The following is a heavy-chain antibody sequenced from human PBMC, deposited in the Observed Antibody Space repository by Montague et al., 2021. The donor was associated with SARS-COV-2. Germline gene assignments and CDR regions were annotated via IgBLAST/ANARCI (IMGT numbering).Heavy chain of an antibody. CDR1: GGSITNYC. Sequence: SETLSLTCSVSGGSITNYCWGWVRQSPGKGLEWIGYIYYSGSVTTXYNPSLKSRVSISVDTSENQFSLKLTSVTAADTAVYYCARRGGGEVFARFMYWYFDIWSRGSLVTVSS. D-gene: IGHD2-21*01. V-gene: IGHV4-59*13. J-gene: IGHJ2*01. CDR2: IYYSGSVTT. CDR3: ARRGGGEVFARFMYWYFDI.